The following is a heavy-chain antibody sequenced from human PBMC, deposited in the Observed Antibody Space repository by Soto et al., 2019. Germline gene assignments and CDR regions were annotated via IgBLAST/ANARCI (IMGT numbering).Heavy chain of an antibody. CDR1: GGSVNGYY. D-gene: IGHD3-22*01. J-gene: IGHJ2*01. CDR2: IYYSGSA. Sequence: PSETLSLTCAVYGGSVNGYYWNWIRQPPGKGLEWIGYIYYSGSAYYNPSLKSRVTISVDTSKNQFSLKLSSVTAADTAVYYCARNKWLFDWYFDLWGRGTLVT. V-gene: IGHV4-34*09. CDR3: ARNKWLFDWYFDL.